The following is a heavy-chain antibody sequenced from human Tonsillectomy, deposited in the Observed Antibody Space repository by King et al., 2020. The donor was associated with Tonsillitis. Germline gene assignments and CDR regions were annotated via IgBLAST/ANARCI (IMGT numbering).Heavy chain of an antibody. D-gene: IGHD4-11*01. V-gene: IGHV3-21*01. CDR2: ITSCSNYM. J-gene: IGHJ4*02. CDR3: ARGHEYSFPDSFDY. CDR1: GFTFSSYT. Sequence: VQLVESGGGLVRPGGSRRLSCAASGFTFSSYTMNWVRQAPGKGLEWVSSITSCSNYMVYADSVRGRFTVSRDNVKKSLFLQMNSLRAEDTAVYYCARGHEYSFPDSFDYWGQGSLVTVSS.